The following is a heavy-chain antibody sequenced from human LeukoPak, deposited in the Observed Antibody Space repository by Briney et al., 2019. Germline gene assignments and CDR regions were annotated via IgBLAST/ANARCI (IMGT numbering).Heavy chain of an antibody. CDR1: GFSFSDYY. J-gene: IGHJ4*02. Sequence: GGSLRLSCAASGFSFSDYYMSWIRQAPGKGLEWVSYISSSGSAIYYTDSVKGRFTISRDNAKNSLYLQMNTLRAEDTAVYYCARGGSSLTEIHYWGQGTLVTVSS. CDR3: ARGGSSLTEIHY. D-gene: IGHD2-21*02. V-gene: IGHV3-11*01. CDR2: ISSSGSAI.